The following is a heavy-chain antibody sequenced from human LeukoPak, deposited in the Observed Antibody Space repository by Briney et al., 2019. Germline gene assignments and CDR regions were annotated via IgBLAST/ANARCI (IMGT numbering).Heavy chain of an antibody. CDR3: ARVGRFLEWLPDY. CDR1: GFTFSSYW. CDR2: INSDGSST. D-gene: IGHD3-3*01. Sequence: GGSLRLSCAASGFTFSSYWMHWVRQAPGKGLVWVSRINSDGSSTSYADSVKGRFTISRDNAKNSLYLQMNSLRAEDTAVYYCARVGRFLEWLPDYWGQGTLVTVSS. V-gene: IGHV3-74*01. J-gene: IGHJ4*02.